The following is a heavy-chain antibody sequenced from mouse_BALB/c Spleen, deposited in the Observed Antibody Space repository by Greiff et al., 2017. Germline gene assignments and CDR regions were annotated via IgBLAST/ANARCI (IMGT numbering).Heavy chain of an antibody. V-gene: IGHV1-18*01. CDR3: ARGNYYYGSSPAMDY. CDR1: GYTFTDYN. D-gene: IGHD1-1*01. CDR2: INPNNGGT. J-gene: IGHJ4*01. Sequence: EVKLVESGPELVKPGASVKIPCKASGYTFTDYNMDWVKQSHGKSLEWIGDINPNNGGTIYNQKFKGKATLTVDKSSSTAYMELRSLTSEDTAVYYCARGNYYYGSSPAMDYWGQGTSVTVSS.